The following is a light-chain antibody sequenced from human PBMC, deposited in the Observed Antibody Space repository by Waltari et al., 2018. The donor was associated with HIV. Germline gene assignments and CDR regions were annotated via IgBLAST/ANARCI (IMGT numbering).Light chain of an antibody. CDR2: DVT. CDR1: SSAVVDFES. J-gene: IGLJ3*02. V-gene: IGLV2-14*03. CDR3: CADISGSALV. Sequence: QSALTQPASVSGSPGQSITIPCTATSSAVVDFESVSWYQHHPGKAPRLLCYDVTRRPSGVSSRSSGSKSGSTASLTISGLQSEDEADFDCCADISGSALVFGGGTKVTVL.